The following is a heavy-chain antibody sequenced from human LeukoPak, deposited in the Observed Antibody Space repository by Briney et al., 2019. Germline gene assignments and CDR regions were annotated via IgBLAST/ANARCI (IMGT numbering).Heavy chain of an antibody. CDR2: IYYSGST. V-gene: IGHV4-59*01. CDR1: GGSISSYY. D-gene: IGHD3-10*01. Sequence: SETLSLTCTVSGGSISSYYWSWIRQPPGKGLEWIGYIYYSGSTNYNTSLKSRVTISVDTSKNQFSLKLSSVTAADTAVYYCARVTMVRGVIRFDPWGQGTLVTVSS. J-gene: IGHJ5*02. CDR3: ARVTMVRGVIRFDP.